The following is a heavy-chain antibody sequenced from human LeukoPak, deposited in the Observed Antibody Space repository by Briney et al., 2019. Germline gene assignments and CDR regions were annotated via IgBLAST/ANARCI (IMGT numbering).Heavy chain of an antibody. Sequence: ASVKVSCKASGGTFSSYAISWVRQAPGQGLEWMGGIIPIFGTANYAQKFQGRVTMTRDTSTSTVYMELSSLRSEDTAVYYCAREGVAAAGFHPWGQGTLVTVSS. J-gene: IGHJ5*02. CDR1: GGTFSSYA. D-gene: IGHD6-13*01. CDR2: IIPIFGTA. CDR3: AREGVAAAGFHP. V-gene: IGHV1-69*05.